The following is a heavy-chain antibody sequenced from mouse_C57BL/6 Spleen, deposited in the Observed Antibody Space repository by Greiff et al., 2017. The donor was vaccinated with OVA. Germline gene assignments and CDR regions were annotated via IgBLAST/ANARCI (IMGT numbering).Heavy chain of an antibody. V-gene: IGHV1-52*01. D-gene: IGHD1-1*01. CDR1: GYTFTSYW. Sequence: QVQLQQPGAELVRPGSSVKLSCKASGYTFTSYWMHWVKQRPIQGLEWIGNIDPSDSETHYNQKFKDKATLTVDKSSSTAYMQLSSLTSEDSAVYYCARSVYYGSSYEGFAYWGQGTLVTVSA. J-gene: IGHJ3*01. CDR2: IDPSDSET. CDR3: ARSVYYGSSYEGFAY.